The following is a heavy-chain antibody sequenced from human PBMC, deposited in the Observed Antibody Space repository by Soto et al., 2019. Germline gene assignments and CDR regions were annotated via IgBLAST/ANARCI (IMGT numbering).Heavy chain of an antibody. CDR2: ISTYSGDT. D-gene: IGHD5-18*01. CDR3: ARNPYNNGYYAFDN. J-gene: IGHJ4*02. V-gene: IGHV1-18*01. CDR1: GYSFTTFG. Sequence: ASVKVSCTASGYSFTTFGISWVRQAPGQGLEWMGWISTYSGDTNYAQILQGRVTMTKDTSTNTARMELKSLRSDDTAVYYCARNPYNNGYYAFDNWGQGSLVTVSS.